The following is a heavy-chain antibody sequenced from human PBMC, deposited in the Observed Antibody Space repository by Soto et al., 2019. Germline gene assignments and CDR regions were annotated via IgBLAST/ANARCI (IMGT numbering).Heavy chain of an antibody. J-gene: IGHJ5*02. Sequence: EVQLVESGGGLIQPGGSLRLSCAASGFTVSSYYMSWVRQAPGKGLEWVSVIYSGGSTYYADSVKGRFTISRDNSKHTLYLQMNSLRAEDTAVYYCARSPLGYCSGGSCFRWFDPWRQGTLVTVSS. CDR1: GFTVSSYY. V-gene: IGHV3-53*01. CDR2: IYSGGST. D-gene: IGHD2-15*01. CDR3: ARSPLGYCSGGSCFRWFDP.